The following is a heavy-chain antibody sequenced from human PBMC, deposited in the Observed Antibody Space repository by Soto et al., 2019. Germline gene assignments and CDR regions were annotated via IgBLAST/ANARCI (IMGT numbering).Heavy chain of an antibody. CDR3: ARHGYYDSSGYYYALDYYYGMDV. V-gene: IGHV5-51*01. D-gene: IGHD3-22*01. CDR2: IYPGDSDT. Sequence: GESLKISCKGSGYSFTSYWIGWVRQMPGKGLEWMGIIYPGDSDTRYSPSFQGQVTISADKSISTAYLQWSSLKASDTAMYYCARHGYYDSSGYYYALDYYYGMDVWGQGTTVTVSS. J-gene: IGHJ6*02. CDR1: GYSFTSYW.